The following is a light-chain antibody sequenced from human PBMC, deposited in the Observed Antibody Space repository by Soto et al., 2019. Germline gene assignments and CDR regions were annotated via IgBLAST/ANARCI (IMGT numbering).Light chain of an antibody. V-gene: IGKV3-20*01. J-gene: IGKJ1*01. Sequence: IGLTQYPGTLSLSPGERATLSCRASQSVSSSYLAWYQQKPGQAPRLLIYGASSRATGIPDRFSGSGSGTDFTLTISRLEPEDFAVYYCQQYGSSWTFGQGTKVDIK. CDR3: QQYGSSWT. CDR1: QSVSSSY. CDR2: GAS.